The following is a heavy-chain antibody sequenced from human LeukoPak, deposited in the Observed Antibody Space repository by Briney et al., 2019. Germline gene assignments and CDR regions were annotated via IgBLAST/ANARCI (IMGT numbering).Heavy chain of an antibody. CDR3: ARSRRDSSGWYLY. D-gene: IGHD6-19*01. CDR2: ISAYNGNT. CDR1: GYTFTSYG. V-gene: IGHV1-18*01. J-gene: IGHJ4*02. Sequence: ASVKVSCKASGYTFTSYGISWVRHAPGRGLKWMGWISAYNGNTNYAQKLQGRVTMTTDTSTSTAYIELRGVRSDDTAVYYCARSRRDSSGWYLYWGQGTLVTVSS.